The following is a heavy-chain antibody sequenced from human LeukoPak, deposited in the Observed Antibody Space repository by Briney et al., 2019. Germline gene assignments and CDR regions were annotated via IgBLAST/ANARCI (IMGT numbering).Heavy chain of an antibody. CDR2: ISAYNGNT. CDR3: ARVVRGVMLVSGNWFDP. V-gene: IGHV1-18*01. D-gene: IGHD3-10*01. CDR1: GYTFTSYG. J-gene: IGHJ5*02. Sequence: GASVKVSCTASGYTFTSYGISWVRQAPGQGLEWMGWISAYNGNTNYAQKLQGRVTMTTDTSTSTAYMELRSLRSDDTAVYYCARVVRGVMLVSGNWFDPWGQGTLVTVSS.